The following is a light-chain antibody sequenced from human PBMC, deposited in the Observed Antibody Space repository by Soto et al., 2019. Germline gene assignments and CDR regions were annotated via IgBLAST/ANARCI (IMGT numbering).Light chain of an antibody. V-gene: IGLV2-11*01. Sequence: QSVLTQPRSVSGSPGQSVTISCTGTGSDVGGYNYVSWYQQHPGKVPKLMIYDVTKRPSGVPDRFSGSKSGNTASLTISGLQAEDEADYYCCSYAGSYTSLFGGGTKLTVL. J-gene: IGLJ3*02. CDR2: DVT. CDR1: GSDVGGYNY. CDR3: CSYAGSYTSL.